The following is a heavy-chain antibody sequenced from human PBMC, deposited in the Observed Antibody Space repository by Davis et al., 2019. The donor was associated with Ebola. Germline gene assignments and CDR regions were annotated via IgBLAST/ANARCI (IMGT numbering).Heavy chain of an antibody. CDR3: ARADSSRKQDYYFDY. Sequence: SVKVSCKASGGTFSSYAISWVRQAPGQGLEWMGRIIPILGIANYAQKFQGRVTITADKSTSTAYMELSSLRSEDTAVYYCARADSSRKQDYYFDYWGQGTLVTVSS. D-gene: IGHD3-22*01. CDR1: GGTFSSYA. J-gene: IGHJ4*02. CDR2: IIPILGIA. V-gene: IGHV1-69*04.